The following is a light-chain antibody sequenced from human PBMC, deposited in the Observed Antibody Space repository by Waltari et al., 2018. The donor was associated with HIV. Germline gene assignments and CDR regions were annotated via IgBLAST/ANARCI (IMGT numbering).Light chain of an antibody. CDR2: DVI. CDR1: SSDVGGYNY. V-gene: IGLV2-8*01. Sequence: QSALTQPPSASGSPGQSVTLSCTGTSSDVGGYNYVSWHQQHPGKAPNLMIYDVIKRPSRVPDRFSGSKSGNTASLTVSGLQPEDEADYACSSHAGSKVVFGGGTRLTVL. CDR3: SSHAGSKVV. J-gene: IGLJ2*01.